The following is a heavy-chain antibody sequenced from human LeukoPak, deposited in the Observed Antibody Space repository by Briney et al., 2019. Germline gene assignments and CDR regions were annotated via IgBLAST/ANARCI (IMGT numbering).Heavy chain of an antibody. CDR3: ARRAGAYSHPYDY. CDR1: GFTVSSNS. Sequence: GGSLRLSRTVSGFTVSSNSMSWVRQAPGKGLEWVPFIYSDNTHYSDSVKGRFTISRDNSKNTLYLQMNSLRAEDTAVYYCARRAGAYSHPYDYWGQGTLVTVSS. D-gene: IGHD4/OR15-4a*01. V-gene: IGHV3-53*01. J-gene: IGHJ4*02. CDR2: IYSDNT.